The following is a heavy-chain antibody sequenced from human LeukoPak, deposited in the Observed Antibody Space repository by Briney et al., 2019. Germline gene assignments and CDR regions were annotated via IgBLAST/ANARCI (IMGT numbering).Heavy chain of an antibody. CDR1: GFTFSSYA. J-gene: IGHJ4*02. D-gene: IGHD6-19*01. CDR3: ASGQWLVLRYFDY. CDR2: ISGSGGST. Sequence: PGGSLRLSCAASGFTFSSYAMSWVRQAPGKGLEWVSAISGSGGSTYYADSVKGRFTISRDNSKNTLYLQMNSLRAEDTAVYYCASGQWLVLRYFDYWGQGTLVTVSS. V-gene: IGHV3-23*01.